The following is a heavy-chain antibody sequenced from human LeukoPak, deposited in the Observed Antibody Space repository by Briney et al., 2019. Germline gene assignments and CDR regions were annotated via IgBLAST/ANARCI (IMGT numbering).Heavy chain of an antibody. V-gene: IGHV1-2*02. J-gene: IGHJ4*02. CDR1: GYTFSGYY. CDR2: IKPNSGDT. D-gene: IGHD5-18*01. CDR3: AKGLRGYSYAFDY. Sequence: ASVKVSCKASGYTFSGYYLHWVRQAPGQGLEWMGWIKPNSGDTNHTQNFQGRVTMTRDTSISTAYMELSRLRAEDTALYYCAKGLRGYSYAFDYWGQGTLVTVSS.